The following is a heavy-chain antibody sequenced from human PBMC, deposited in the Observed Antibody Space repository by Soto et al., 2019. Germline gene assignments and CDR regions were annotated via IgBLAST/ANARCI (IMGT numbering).Heavy chain of an antibody. CDR3: ARGPQPTRGIHWYFDL. CDR1: GFTFNTYG. D-gene: IGHD1-26*01. J-gene: IGHJ2*01. V-gene: IGHV3-30*03. CDR2: ISYDGINK. Sequence: QVQLVESGGGVVQPGRSLGLSCAASGFTFNTYGMHWVRQAPGKGLEWVAAISYDGINKYYVDSVKDRFTISSDNSKNSRYVQMNSLRAEDTALYYCARGPQPTRGIHWYFDLWGRGILVTVSS.